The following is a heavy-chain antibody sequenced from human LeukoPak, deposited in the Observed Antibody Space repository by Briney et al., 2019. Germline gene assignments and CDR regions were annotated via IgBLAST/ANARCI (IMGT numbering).Heavy chain of an antibody. CDR1: GFTFRKYW. J-gene: IGHJ4*02. V-gene: IGHV3-74*01. Sequence: GGSLRLSCAASGFTFRKYWLHWVRQAPGKGLVWVSRINPDDGSTSYADSVKGRFTISRDNAKSTLYLQMNSLRAEDTAVYYCARSYDGYVRSFDYWGQGALVTVSS. CDR2: INPDDGST. D-gene: IGHD5-24*01. CDR3: ARSYDGYVRSFDY.